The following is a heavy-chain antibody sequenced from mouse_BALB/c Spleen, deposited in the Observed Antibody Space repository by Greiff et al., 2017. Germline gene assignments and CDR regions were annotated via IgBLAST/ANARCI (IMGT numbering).Heavy chain of an antibody. V-gene: IGHV1-67*01. CDR1: GYTFTDYA. D-gene: IGHD1-2*01. CDR2: ISTYYGNT. J-gene: IGHJ2*01. CDR3: AIRLDYFDY. Sequence: VQLQQSGPELVRPGVSVKISCKGSGYTFTDYAMHWVKQSHAKSLEWIGVISTYYGNTNYNQKFKGKATMTVDKSSSTAYMELARLTSEDSAIYYCAIRLDYFDYWGQGTTLTVSS.